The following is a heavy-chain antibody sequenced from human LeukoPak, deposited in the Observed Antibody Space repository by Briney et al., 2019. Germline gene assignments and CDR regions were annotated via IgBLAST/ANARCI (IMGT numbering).Heavy chain of an antibody. CDR3: ARDAGGYSGYFFHPSYYYYYMDV. CDR2: ISAYNGNT. D-gene: IGHD5-12*01. Sequence: ASVKVSCKASGYTFTSYGISWVRQAPGQGLEWMGWISAYNGNTNYAQKLQGRVTMTTDTSTSTAYMELRSLRSDDTAVYYCARDAGGYSGYFFHPSYYYYYMDVWGKGTTVTVSS. CDR1: GYTFTSYG. J-gene: IGHJ6*03. V-gene: IGHV1-18*01.